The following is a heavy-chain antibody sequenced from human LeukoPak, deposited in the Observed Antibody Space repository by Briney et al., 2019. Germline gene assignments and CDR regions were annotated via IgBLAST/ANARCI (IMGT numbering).Heavy chain of an antibody. D-gene: IGHD2-2*01. CDR3: ARHNAPRRVGFDF. V-gene: IGHV4-39*01. Sequence: KASETLSLTCTVSGGSISSTSYYWGWIRQPPGKGLEWVACLSYAGNTWYNPSLESRLSICVDTSKNQFSLKFSSLTAADTALYWCARHNAPRRVGFDFWGQGILVTVSS. CDR2: LSYAGNT. J-gene: IGHJ4*02. CDR1: GGSISSTSYY.